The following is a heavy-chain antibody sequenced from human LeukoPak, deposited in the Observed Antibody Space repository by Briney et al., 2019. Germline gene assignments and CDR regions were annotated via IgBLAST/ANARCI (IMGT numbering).Heavy chain of an antibody. V-gene: IGHV3-23*01. CDR3: AKDREKAVGATIFDH. J-gene: IGHJ4*02. Sequence: GGSLRLSCAVSGFTFSDYAMSWVRQAPGKGLEWVLGISFSGRSTNYADSVKGRFIISRENSNNTLYLQMNSLRAEDTAVYYCAKDREKAVGATIFDHWGQGTLVTVSS. D-gene: IGHD1-26*01. CDR2: ISFSGRST. CDR1: GFTFSDYA.